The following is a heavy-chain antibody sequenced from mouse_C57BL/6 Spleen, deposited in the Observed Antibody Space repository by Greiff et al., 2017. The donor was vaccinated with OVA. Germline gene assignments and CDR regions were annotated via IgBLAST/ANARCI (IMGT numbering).Heavy chain of an antibody. J-gene: IGHJ1*03. CDR3: ALYDYDENFDV. Sequence: QVQLLQSGAELVKPGASVKLSCKASGYAFSSYWMNWVKQRPGKGLEWIGQIYPGDGDINYNGKLTGTALLTADKSSLTAYMQLSSLASEDSAVCFCALYDYDENFDVWGTGTTVTVSS. D-gene: IGHD2-4*01. CDR2: IYPGDGDI. CDR1: GYAFSSYW. V-gene: IGHV1-80*01.